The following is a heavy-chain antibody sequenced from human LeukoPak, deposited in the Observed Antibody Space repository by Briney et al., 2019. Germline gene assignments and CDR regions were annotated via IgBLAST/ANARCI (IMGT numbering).Heavy chain of an antibody. V-gene: IGHV1-8*01. CDR1: GDTFSTYD. CDR2: VNPKSGHT. CDR3: ARGVVGGTTVGP. D-gene: IGHD1-7*01. Sequence: GASVKVSFTASGDTFSTYDVNWVRQAPGQGLEWMGWVNPKSGHTAYTQKFQGRVTMTSDSSTAFLELSSLRFEDTAVYFCARGVVGGTTVGPWGQGTLVTVSS. J-gene: IGHJ5*02.